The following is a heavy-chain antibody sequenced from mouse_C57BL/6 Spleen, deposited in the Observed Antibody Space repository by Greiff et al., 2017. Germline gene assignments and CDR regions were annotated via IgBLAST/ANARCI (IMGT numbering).Heavy chain of an antibody. CDR3: ARWKFDY. CDR2: IYPGDGGT. CDR1: GYAFSSSW. J-gene: IGHJ2*01. V-gene: IGHV1-82*01. Sequence: QVQLQQSGPELVKPGASVKISCKASGYAFSSSWMNWVKQRPGQGLEWIGRIYPGDGGTNYNGKFKGKATLTADKSSSTAYMQLSSLTSEDSAVYFCARWKFDYWGQGTTLTVSS.